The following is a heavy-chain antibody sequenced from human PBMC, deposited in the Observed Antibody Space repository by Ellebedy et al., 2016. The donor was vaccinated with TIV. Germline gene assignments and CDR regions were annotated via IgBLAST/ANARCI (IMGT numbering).Heavy chain of an antibody. Sequence: GGSLRLXXTASGVTESGFTFSNHAMSRVRQAPGKGLNWVPGISANGAGAYYADSVKGQFVISRDNSRNTLFLQMNSLRSEDTAVYYCAGGDVSHRGWLRPWGQGTLVTVSS. CDR3: AGGDVSHRGWLRP. J-gene: IGHJ5*02. V-gene: IGHV3-23*01. CDR2: ISANGAGA. D-gene: IGHD3-10*01. CDR1: GVTESGFTFSNHA.